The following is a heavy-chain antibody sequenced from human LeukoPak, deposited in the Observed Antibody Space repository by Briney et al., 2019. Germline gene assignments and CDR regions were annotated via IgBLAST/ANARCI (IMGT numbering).Heavy chain of an antibody. D-gene: IGHD3-3*01. Sequence: AASVKVSCKASGYTFTAYYMHWVRQAPGQGLEWMGWINPNSGGTNYAQKFQGRVTMTRDTSISTAYMELSRLRSDDTAVYYCARASGVDFWSGYYPRAFDYWGQGTLVTVSS. V-gene: IGHV1-2*02. CDR3: ARASGVDFWSGYYPRAFDY. CDR2: INPNSGGT. CDR1: GYTFTAYY. J-gene: IGHJ4*02.